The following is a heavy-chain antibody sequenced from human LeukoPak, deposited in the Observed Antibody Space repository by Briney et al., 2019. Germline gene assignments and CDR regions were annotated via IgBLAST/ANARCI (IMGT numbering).Heavy chain of an antibody. V-gene: IGHV4-4*07. CDR3: ARDGDAVSAAIAGAFDL. D-gene: IGHD2-2*01. CDR2: IYTSGST. CDR1: GGSICSYY. Sequence: PSETLSLTCTVSGGSICSYYWSWIRQPAGKGLEWIGRIYTSGSTNYNPSLKSRVTMSVDTSKNQISLRLRSVTAADTAMFYCARDGDAVSAAIAGAFDLWGRGTMVTVSS. J-gene: IGHJ3*01.